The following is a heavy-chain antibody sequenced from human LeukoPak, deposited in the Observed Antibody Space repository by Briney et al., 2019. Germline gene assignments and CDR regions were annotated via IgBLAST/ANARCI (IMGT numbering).Heavy chain of an antibody. D-gene: IGHD1-26*01. CDR2: IKEDGSEK. CDR3: ARSRTAYYNVYADF. J-gene: IGHJ4*02. CDR1: GFAFSSYA. V-gene: IGHV3-7*01. Sequence: GGSLRLSCAASGFAFSSYAMSWFRQAPGKGLEWVANIKEDGSEKYYADYVKGRFTISRDNAKNSLSLQMSSLRDEDTAVFYCARSRTAYYNVYADFWGQGTLVTVSS.